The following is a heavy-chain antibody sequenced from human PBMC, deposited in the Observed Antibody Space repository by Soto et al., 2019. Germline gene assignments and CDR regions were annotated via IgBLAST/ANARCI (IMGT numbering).Heavy chain of an antibody. Sequence: GGSLRLSCAASGFTFSSYGMHWVRQAPGKGLEWVAVISYDGSSKYYADSVEGRFTISRDNSKNTLYLQMNSLRAEDTAVYYCARDGGATVTSADFDYWGQGTLVTVSS. J-gene: IGHJ4*02. CDR3: ARDGGATVTSADFDY. D-gene: IGHD4-17*01. CDR2: ISYDGSSK. CDR1: GFTFSSYG. V-gene: IGHV3-30*03.